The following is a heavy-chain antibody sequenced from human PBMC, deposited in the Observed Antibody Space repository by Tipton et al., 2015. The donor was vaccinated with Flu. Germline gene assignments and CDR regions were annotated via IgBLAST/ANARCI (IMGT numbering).Heavy chain of an antibody. J-gene: IGHJ6*02. CDR3: ARLYTTAGWYYGMDV. D-gene: IGHD2-15*01. CDR1: GGSVNSDNNY. Sequence: TLSLTCTVSGGSVNSDNNYWSWIRQPAGKGLEWIGRIHSSGGSNYNPSLRGRVTISADTSKNQFSLNLRSVTAADTAVYYCARLYTTAGWYYGMDVWGQGTAVTVSS. V-gene: IGHV4-61*02. CDR2: IHSSGGS.